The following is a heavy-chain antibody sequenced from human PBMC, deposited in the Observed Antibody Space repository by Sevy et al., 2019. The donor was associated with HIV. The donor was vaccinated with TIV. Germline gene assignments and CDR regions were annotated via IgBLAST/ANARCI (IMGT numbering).Heavy chain of an antibody. J-gene: IGHJ4*02. CDR1: GYTFTGYY. CDR3: ARDALLRGGYLDY. D-gene: IGHD3-10*01. Sequence: ASVKVSCKASGYTFTGYYMYWVRQARGQGLEWMGWINPNSGGTNYAQKFQGRVTMTRDTSISTAYMELSRLRSDDTAVYYCARDALLRGGYLDYWGQGTLVTVSS. V-gene: IGHV1-2*02. CDR2: INPNSGGT.